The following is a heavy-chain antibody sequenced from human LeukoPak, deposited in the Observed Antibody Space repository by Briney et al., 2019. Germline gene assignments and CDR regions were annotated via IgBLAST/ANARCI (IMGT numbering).Heavy chain of an antibody. J-gene: IGHJ3*02. CDR1: GFTFSNYG. Sequence: QPGGSLRLSCAASGFTFSNYGMYWVRQAPGKGLEWVALIWYDGSKRFSADSVKGRFTISRDTSKNTLYLQMNSLRVEDTAVYYCGRDWGLGAAFDIWGQGTMVTVSS. CDR3: GRDWGLGAAFDI. CDR2: IWYDGSKR. D-gene: IGHD3-16*01. V-gene: IGHV3-33*01.